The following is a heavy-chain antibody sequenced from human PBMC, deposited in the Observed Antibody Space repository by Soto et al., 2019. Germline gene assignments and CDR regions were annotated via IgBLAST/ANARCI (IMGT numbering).Heavy chain of an antibody. D-gene: IGHD2-15*01. CDR1: GFTFSSYG. V-gene: IGHV3-33*01. CDR2: IWYDGSNK. J-gene: IGHJ1*01. Sequence: QVQLVESGGGVVQPGRSLRLSCAASGFTFSSYGMHWVRQAPGKGLDWVAVIWYDGSNKYYVDSVKGRFTISRDNCKNSVYLQMNSLRAEDTAVYYCARDGYMDCSGSSCYSEYQHWGQGTLVTVSS. CDR3: ARDGYMDCSGSSCYSEYQH.